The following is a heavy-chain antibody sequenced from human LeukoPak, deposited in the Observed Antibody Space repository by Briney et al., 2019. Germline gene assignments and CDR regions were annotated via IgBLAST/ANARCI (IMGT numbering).Heavy chain of an antibody. Sequence: PGGSLRLSCTASGFTFSSYTMNWARQAPGKGLEWVSSISGSSSSIYYADSVKGRFTISRDNAKNSLYLQMHSLRADDTAVYYCASRTYLAYWGQGTLVTVSS. V-gene: IGHV3-48*04. CDR2: ISGSSSSI. CDR1: GFTFSSYT. CDR3: ASRTYLAY. J-gene: IGHJ4*02.